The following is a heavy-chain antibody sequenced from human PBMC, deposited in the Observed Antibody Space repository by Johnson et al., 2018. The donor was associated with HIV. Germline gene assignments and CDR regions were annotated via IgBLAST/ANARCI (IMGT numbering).Heavy chain of an antibody. J-gene: IGHJ3*01. CDR2: IYSGSST. Sequence: MMLVESGGGLVKPGGSLRLSCAASGFTVSSNHMSWVRQAPGKGLEWVSFIYSGSSTYYADSVKVRFTISRDNSRSTVYLHMINLRADDTALYYCAREISRYYYDYAAFDLWGQGTTVTVSS. CDR1: GFTVSSNH. CDR3: AREISRYYYDYAAFDL. D-gene: IGHD3-22*01. V-gene: IGHV3-66*01.